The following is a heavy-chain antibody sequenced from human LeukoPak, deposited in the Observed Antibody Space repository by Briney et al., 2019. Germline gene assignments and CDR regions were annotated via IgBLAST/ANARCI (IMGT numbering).Heavy chain of an antibody. V-gene: IGHV4-31*03. CDR1: GGSISSGVYY. J-gene: IGHJ3*02. CDR2: IYYSGST. Sequence: SQTLSLTCTVSGGSISSGVYYWSWIRQHPGKGLEWIGYIYYSGSTYYNPSLKSRVTISVDTSKNQFSLKLSSVTAADTAVYYCARDKAGSSGYYPDAFDIWGQGTMVTVSS. D-gene: IGHD3-22*01. CDR3: ARDKAGSSGYYPDAFDI.